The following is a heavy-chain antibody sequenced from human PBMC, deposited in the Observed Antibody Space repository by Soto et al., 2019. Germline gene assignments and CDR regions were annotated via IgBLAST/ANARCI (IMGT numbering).Heavy chain of an antibody. J-gene: IGHJ4*02. CDR2: ISDDGSNA. V-gene: IGHV3-30*04. CDR1: EFTFNNYA. Sequence: QVHLVEFGGGVVQPGRSLRLSCVGSEFTFNNYALYWVRQAPGKGLEWVAVISDDGSNAYYVDSVKGRFTISRDNAKNTLFLQMNSLRAEDTAVYYCVRESRLQQLALDYWGQGTLVTVSS. CDR3: VRESRLQQLALDY. D-gene: IGHD6-13*01.